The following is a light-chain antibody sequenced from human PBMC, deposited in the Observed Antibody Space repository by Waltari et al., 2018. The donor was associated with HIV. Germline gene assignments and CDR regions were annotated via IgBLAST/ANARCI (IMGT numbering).Light chain of an antibody. CDR3: QQYNYWPTWT. Sequence: EIVMTQSPATLSVSPGESTTLSCRASQSVGGSLAWFQQRPGQAPRLLIFGASTRATGISARVRGSGFWTEFTLTISSLQSEDFAGYFLQQYNYWPTWTFGQRNKVEIK. V-gene: IGKV3-15*01. CDR1: QSVGGS. CDR2: GAS. J-gene: IGKJ1*01.